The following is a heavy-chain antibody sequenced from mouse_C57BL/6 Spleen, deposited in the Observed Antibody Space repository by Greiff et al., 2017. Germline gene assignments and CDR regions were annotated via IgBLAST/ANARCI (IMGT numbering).Heavy chain of an antibody. CDR3: ARYLITTVVEGFAY. Sequence: LVESGPELVKPGASVKISCKASGYAFSSSWMNWVKQRPGKGLEWIGRIYPGDGDTNYNGKFKGKATLTADKSSSTAYMQLSSLTSEDSAVYFCARYLITTVVEGFAYWGQGTLVTVSA. J-gene: IGHJ3*01. CDR2: IYPGDGDT. CDR1: GYAFSSSW. D-gene: IGHD1-1*01. V-gene: IGHV1-82*01.